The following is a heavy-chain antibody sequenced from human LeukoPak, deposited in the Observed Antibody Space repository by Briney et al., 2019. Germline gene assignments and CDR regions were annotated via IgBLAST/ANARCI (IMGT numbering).Heavy chain of an antibody. Sequence: PSETLSLTCAVYGGSVSGCYWSWIRQPPGKGLEWIGEVNHSGSTNYNPSLKSRVTISVDTSKNQFSLKLSSVTAAVTAVYYCARGSSRREQLAQPRYYYYYGMDVWGPGTTVTVSS. D-gene: IGHD6-6*01. CDR3: ARGSSRREQLAQPRYYYYYGMDV. J-gene: IGHJ6*02. V-gene: IGHV4-34*01. CDR1: GGSVSGCY. CDR2: VNHSGST.